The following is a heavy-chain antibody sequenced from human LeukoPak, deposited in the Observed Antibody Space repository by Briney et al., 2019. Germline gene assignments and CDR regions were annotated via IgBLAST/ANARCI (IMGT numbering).Heavy chain of an antibody. D-gene: IGHD4-17*01. V-gene: IGHV3-7*01. CDR3: ARVPAYYGDPYYFDY. CDR2: IKQDGSEK. Sequence: GGSLRLSCAASGFTFSSYWMSWVRQAPGKGLEWGANIKQDGSEKYYVDSVKGRFTISRDNAKNSLYLQMNSLRAEDTAVYYCARVPAYYGDPYYFDYWGQGTLVTVSS. J-gene: IGHJ4*02. CDR1: GFTFSSYW.